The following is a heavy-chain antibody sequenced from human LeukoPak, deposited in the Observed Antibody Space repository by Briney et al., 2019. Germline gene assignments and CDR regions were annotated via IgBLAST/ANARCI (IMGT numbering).Heavy chain of an antibody. D-gene: IGHD6-13*01. V-gene: IGHV4-59*11. Sequence: SETLSLTRTVSGGSISSHYWSWIRQPPGKGLEWIGYIYYSGSTNYNPSLKSRVTISVDTSKNQFSLKLSSVTAADTAVYYCAREYSSSWYVWFDPWGQGTLVTVSS. CDR3: AREYSSSWYVWFDP. CDR1: GGSISSHY. CDR2: IYYSGST. J-gene: IGHJ5*02.